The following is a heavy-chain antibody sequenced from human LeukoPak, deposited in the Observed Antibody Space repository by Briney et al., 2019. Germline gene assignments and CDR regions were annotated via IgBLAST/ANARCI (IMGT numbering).Heavy chain of an antibody. J-gene: IGHJ4*02. V-gene: IGHV3-30*04. CDR2: VSYDGTNK. CDR1: GFTFSSYA. CDR3: ARRVVSSSGYLNYFDN. D-gene: IGHD3-22*01. Sequence: PGGSLRLSCAASGFTFSSYAMHWVRQAPGKGLEWVAVVSYDGTNKYYADSVKGRFTISRDNSKNTLYLQMNSLRAEDTAVYYCARRVVSSSGYLNYFDNWGQGTLVTVSS.